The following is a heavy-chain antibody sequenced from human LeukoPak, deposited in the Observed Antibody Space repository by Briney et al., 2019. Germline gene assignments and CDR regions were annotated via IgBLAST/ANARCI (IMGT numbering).Heavy chain of an antibody. Sequence: GASVKVSCKASGYTFTSYGISWVRQAPGQGLEWMGWINPNSGGTNYAQKFQGRVTMTGDTSISTAYMELSRLRSDDTAVYYCARGGITGTTWHFDYWGQGTLVTVSS. CDR2: INPNSGGT. CDR1: GYTFTSYG. V-gene: IGHV1-2*02. J-gene: IGHJ4*02. D-gene: IGHD1-7*01. CDR3: ARGGITGTTWHFDY.